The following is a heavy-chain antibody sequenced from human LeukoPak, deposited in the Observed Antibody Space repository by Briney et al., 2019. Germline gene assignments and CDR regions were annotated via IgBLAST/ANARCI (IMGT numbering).Heavy chain of an antibody. CDR3: ARGAVGLWFPGPDFDY. D-gene: IGHD3-10*01. J-gene: IGHJ4*02. V-gene: IGHV3-30*03. CDR2: ISYDGSNK. Sequence: PGGSLRLSCAASGFTFSSYGMHWVRQAPGKGLERVTVISYDGSNKYYADSVKGRFTISRDNSKNTLYLQMNSLRAEDTAVYYCARGAVGLWFPGPDFDYWGQGTLVTVSS. CDR1: GFTFSSYG.